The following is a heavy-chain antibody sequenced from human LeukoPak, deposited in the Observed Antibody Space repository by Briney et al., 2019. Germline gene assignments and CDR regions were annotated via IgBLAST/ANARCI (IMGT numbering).Heavy chain of an antibody. CDR3: ASRYSYGYGGDY. J-gene: IGHJ4*02. CDR2: INHSGST. Sequence: SETLSLTCTVSGGSISSGGYYWSWIRQHPGKGLEWIGEINHSGSTNYNPSLKSRVTISVDTSKNQFSLKLSSVTAADTAVYYCASRYSYGYGGDYWGQGTLVTVSS. CDR1: GGSISSGGYY. V-gene: IGHV4-39*07. D-gene: IGHD5-18*01.